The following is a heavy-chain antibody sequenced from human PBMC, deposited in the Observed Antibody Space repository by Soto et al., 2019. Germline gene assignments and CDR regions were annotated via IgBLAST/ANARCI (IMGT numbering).Heavy chain of an antibody. CDR1: GGTFSSYT. CDR2: IIPILGIA. CDR3: ARGTNYYDSSGYGAPHTYYYGMDV. V-gene: IGHV1-69*02. J-gene: IGHJ6*02. D-gene: IGHD3-22*01. Sequence: GASVKVSCKASGGTFSSYTISWVRQAPGQGLEWMGRIIPILGIANYAQKIQGRVTITADKSTSTAYMELSSLRSEDTAVYYCARGTNYYDSSGYGAPHTYYYGMDVWGQGTTVTVSS.